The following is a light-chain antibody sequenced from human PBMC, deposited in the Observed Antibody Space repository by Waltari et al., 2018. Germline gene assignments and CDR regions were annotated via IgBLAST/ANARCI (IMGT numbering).Light chain of an antibody. V-gene: IGKV3-15*01. Sequence: EIVMTQSPATLSVSPGERATLSCRASQSVSSNLAWYQQKPGQAPRLLIYGASTRATGIPARFSGSGSGTEFTLTISSMQSEDFAVYYCQQYNNWPQAFGGGTKVEIK. CDR2: GAS. CDR1: QSVSSN. CDR3: QQYNNWPQA. J-gene: IGKJ4*01.